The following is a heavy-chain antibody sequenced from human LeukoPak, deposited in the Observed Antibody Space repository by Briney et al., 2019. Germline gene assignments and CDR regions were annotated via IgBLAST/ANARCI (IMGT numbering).Heavy chain of an antibody. Sequence: ASVKVSCQAAGYTFTSYYMHWVRQAPGQGLEWMGIINPSGGSTSYAQKFQGRVNMTRDMSTSTVYMELSSLRSEDTAVYYCARDRNDYSNYGADYYMDVWGKGTTVTVSS. J-gene: IGHJ6*03. CDR2: INPSGGST. V-gene: IGHV1-46*01. CDR3: ARDRNDYSNYGADYYMDV. CDR1: GYTFTSYY. D-gene: IGHD4-11*01.